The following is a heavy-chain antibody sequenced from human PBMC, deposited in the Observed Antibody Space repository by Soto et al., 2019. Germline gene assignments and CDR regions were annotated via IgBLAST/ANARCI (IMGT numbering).Heavy chain of an antibody. V-gene: IGHV3-11*06. D-gene: IGHD1-26*01. CDR1: GFTFSDYY. J-gene: IGHJ4*02. CDR3: AGSSGSYSRYFDY. Sequence: LRRSCAASGFTFSDYYMSWIRQAPGKGLEWVSYISSSSSYTNYADSVKGRFTISRDNAKNSLYLQTNSLRAEDTAVYYCAGSSGSYSRYFDYWGQGTLVTVSS. CDR2: ISSSSSYT.